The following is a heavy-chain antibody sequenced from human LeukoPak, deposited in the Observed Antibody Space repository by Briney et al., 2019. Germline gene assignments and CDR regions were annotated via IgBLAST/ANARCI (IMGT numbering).Heavy chain of an antibody. D-gene: IGHD3-22*01. J-gene: IGHJ4*02. CDR1: GYSFTSYW. CDR2: IYPGYSDT. V-gene: IGHV5-51*01. CDR3: ARLRVNGYYYDSSALDY. Sequence: GESLKISCKGSGYSFTSYWIGWVRQMPGKGLEWMGIIYPGYSDTRYSPSFQGQVTISADKSISTAYLQWSSLKASDTAMYYCARLRVNGYYYDSSALDYWGQGTLVTVSS.